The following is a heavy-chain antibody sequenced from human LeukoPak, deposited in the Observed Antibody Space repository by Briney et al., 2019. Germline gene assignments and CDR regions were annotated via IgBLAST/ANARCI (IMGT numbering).Heavy chain of an antibody. V-gene: IGHV4-59*01. Sequence: KTSETLSLTCTVSGGSISSYYWSWIRQPPEKGLEWIGYIYYSGSTNYNPSLKSRVTISVDTSKNQFSLKLSSVTAADTAVYYCAREAGYCSGGSCYKWFDPWGQGTLVTVSS. CDR3: AREAGYCSGGSCYKWFDP. J-gene: IGHJ5*02. CDR2: IYYSGST. CDR1: GGSISSYY. D-gene: IGHD2-15*01.